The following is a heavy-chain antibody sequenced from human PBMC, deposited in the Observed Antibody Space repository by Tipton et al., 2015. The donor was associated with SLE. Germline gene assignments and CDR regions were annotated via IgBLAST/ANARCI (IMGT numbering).Heavy chain of an antibody. CDR2: ISASGGSP. Sequence: SLRLSCAASGFTFNNYAMKWVRQAPGKGLEWVSTISASGGSPYYADSVKGRFTISRDNSKNTLYLQMGSLRAEDMAVYYCARDQYEYSSGAYYFDYWGQGTLVTVSS. D-gene: IGHD3-16*01. CDR3: ARDQYEYSSGAYYFDY. J-gene: IGHJ4*02. V-gene: IGHV3-23*01. CDR1: GFTFNNYA.